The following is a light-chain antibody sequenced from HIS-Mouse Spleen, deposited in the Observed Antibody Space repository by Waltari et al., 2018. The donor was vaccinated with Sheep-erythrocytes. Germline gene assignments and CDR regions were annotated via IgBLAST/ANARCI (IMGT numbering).Light chain of an antibody. CDR3: QAWDSSTAV. Sequence: SYELTQPPSVSVSPGQTASITCSGVKLGDKYACWYQQKPGHSPVLVIHQDSKRPSGIHERFSGSNSGNTATLTISGTQAMDEADYYCQAWDSSTAVFGGGTKLTVL. CDR2: QDS. V-gene: IGLV3-1*01. CDR1: KLGDKY. J-gene: IGLJ2*01.